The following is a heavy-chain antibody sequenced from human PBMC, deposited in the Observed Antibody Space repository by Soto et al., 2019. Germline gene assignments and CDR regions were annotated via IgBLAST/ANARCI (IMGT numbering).Heavy chain of an antibody. J-gene: IGHJ5*02. D-gene: IGHD3-3*01. V-gene: IGHV4-4*07. CDR3: ARGTRWFDP. CDR2: IHSGMST. CDR1: GGSISGSF. Sequence: QVQLQESGPGLVRPSETLSLTCTVSGGSISGSFWIWIRQPAGNGLEWIGRIHSGMSTTYNPTLKSRVTMSVDTSKNQISLKLTSVTAADTAIYYCARGTRWFDPWGQGTLVTVSS.